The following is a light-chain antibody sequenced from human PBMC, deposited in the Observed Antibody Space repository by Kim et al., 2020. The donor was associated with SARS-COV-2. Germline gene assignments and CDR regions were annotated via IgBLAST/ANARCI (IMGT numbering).Light chain of an antibody. CDR2: DNN. CDR1: SSNIGNNY. J-gene: IGLJ1*01. Sequence: QSVLTQPHSVSAAPGQKVTISCSGSSSNIGNNYISWYQQLPGTAPKLLTYDNNKRPSGIPDRFSGSKSGTSATLGITGLQTGDEADYYCGTWDSSLSAYVFGTGTKVTVL. CDR3: GTWDSSLSAYV. V-gene: IGLV1-51*01.